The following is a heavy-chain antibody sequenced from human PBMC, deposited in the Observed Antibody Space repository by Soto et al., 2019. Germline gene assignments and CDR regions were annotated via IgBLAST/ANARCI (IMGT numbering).Heavy chain of an antibody. CDR3: ARATGSTGYSGYDYVGALDY. J-gene: IGHJ4*02. CDR1: GGSISSGGYY. D-gene: IGHD5-12*01. CDR2: IYYSGST. Sequence: SETLSLTCTVSGGSISSGGYYWSWIRQHPGKGLEWIGYIYYSGSTYYNPSLKSRVTISVDTSKNQFSLKLSSVTAADTAVYYCARATGSTGYSGYDYVGALDYWGQGTLVTVSS. V-gene: IGHV4-31*03.